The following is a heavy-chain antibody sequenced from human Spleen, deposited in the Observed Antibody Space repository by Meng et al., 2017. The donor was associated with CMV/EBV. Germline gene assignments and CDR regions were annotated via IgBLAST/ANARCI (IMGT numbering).Heavy chain of an antibody. J-gene: IGHJ4*02. D-gene: IGHD3-3*01. CDR2: ISWNSASI. Sequence: GGSLRLSCAASGFPFDDYAMHWVRQAPGKGLEWVSGISWNSASIGYADSVKGRFTISRDNAKNSLFLQMNSLRAEDTAFYYCARDQRSGRSPFDHWGQGTLVTVSS. CDR1: GFPFDDYA. V-gene: IGHV3-9*01. CDR3: ARDQRSGRSPFDH.